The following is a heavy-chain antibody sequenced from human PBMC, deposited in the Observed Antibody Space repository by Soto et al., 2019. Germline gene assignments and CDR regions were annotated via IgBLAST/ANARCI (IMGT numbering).Heavy chain of an antibody. J-gene: IGHJ4*02. D-gene: IGHD5-18*01. CDR3: AKDARGYSYGYFEIDY. CDR2: ISGSGGST. Sequence: GGSLRLSCAASGFTFSSYAMSWVRQAPGKGLEWVSAISGSGGSTYYADSVKGRFTISRDNSKNTLYLQMNSLRAEDTAVYYCAKDARGYSYGYFEIDYWGQGTLVTVSS. V-gene: IGHV3-23*01. CDR1: GFTFSSYA.